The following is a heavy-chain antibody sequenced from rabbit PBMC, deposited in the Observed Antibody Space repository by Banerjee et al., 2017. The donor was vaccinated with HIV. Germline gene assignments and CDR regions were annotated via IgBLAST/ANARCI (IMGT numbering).Heavy chain of an antibody. CDR3: VRDQGASSSGYFNL. CDR1: GFDFSSYG. J-gene: IGHJ4*01. Sequence: QEQLVESGGGLVQPGGSLKLSCKASGFDFSSYGVSWVRQAPGKGLEWIGYIDPVFGSTYYASWVNGRFTISSHNAQNTLYLQLNSLTAADTATYFCVRDQGASSSGYFNLWGPGTLVTVS. D-gene: IGHD1-1*01. CDR2: IDPVFGST. V-gene: IGHV1S47*01.